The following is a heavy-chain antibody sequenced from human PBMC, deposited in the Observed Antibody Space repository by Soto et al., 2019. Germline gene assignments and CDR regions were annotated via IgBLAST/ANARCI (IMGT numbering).Heavy chain of an antibody. CDR1: GGSFSGYY. D-gene: IGHD6-13*01. J-gene: IGHJ4*02. Sequence: SETLSLTCAVYGGSFSGYYWSWIRQPPGKGLEWIGEINHSGSTNYNPSLKSRVTISVDTSKNQFSLKLSSVTAADTAVYYCARVFAAAGTVDYWGQGTLVTVS. CDR3: ARVFAAAGTVDY. V-gene: IGHV4-34*01. CDR2: INHSGST.